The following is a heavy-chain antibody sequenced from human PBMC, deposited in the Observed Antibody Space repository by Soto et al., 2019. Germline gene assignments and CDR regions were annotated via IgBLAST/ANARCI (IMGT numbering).Heavy chain of an antibody. J-gene: IGHJ6*02. Sequence: QVQLVQSGAEMKKPGSSVKVSCKASGGTFSSYAISWVRQAPGQGLEWMGGIIPIFDTANYAQKFQGRVTITEDKSTSTAYMELSSLRSEDTAVYFCARDLSSMVRRDYYYYGMDVWGQGTTVTVSS. CDR1: GGTFSSYA. CDR3: ARDLSSMVRRDYYYYGMDV. CDR2: IIPIFDTA. V-gene: IGHV1-69*06. D-gene: IGHD3-10*01.